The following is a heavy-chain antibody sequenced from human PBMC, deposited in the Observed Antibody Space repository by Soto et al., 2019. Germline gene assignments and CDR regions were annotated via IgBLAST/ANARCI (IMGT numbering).Heavy chain of an antibody. J-gene: IGHJ4*02. CDR3: ARDQNC. CDR2: IDSGGGT. V-gene: IGHV3-66*01. CDR1: GFTVNSNY. Sequence: EVRLVESGGGLVQPGGSLRLSCAASGFTVNSNYMSWVRQTPGKGLEWVSLIDSGGGTHYADSVKDRFTISRDNSKNTLYFQMNSLRTEDTGVYYCARDQNCWGQGTLVTVSS.